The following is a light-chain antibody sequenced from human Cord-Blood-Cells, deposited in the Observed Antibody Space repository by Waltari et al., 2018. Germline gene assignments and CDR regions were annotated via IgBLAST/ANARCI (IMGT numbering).Light chain of an antibody. CDR1: SSDVGSYNL. CDR3: CSYAGSSTLV. V-gene: IGLV2-23*01. Sequence: QSALTQPASVSGSPGQSITISCTGPSSDVGSYNLVSWYQQHPGKAHKLMIYEGSKRPSGVSNRFSGSKSGNTASLTISGLQAEDEADYYCCSYAGSSTLVFGGGTKLTVL. J-gene: IGLJ3*02. CDR2: EGS.